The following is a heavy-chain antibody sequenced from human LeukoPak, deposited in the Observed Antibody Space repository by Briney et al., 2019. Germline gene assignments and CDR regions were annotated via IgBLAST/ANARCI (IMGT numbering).Heavy chain of an antibody. CDR1: GGSISSYY. J-gene: IGHJ6*03. CDR3: ARGGSGWYRVYYYCMDV. CDR2: IYYSGST. V-gene: IGHV4-59*01. Sequence: SETLSLTCTVSGGSISSYYWSWTRQPPGKGLEWIGYIYYSGSTNYNPSLKSRVTISVDTSKNQFSLKLSSVTAADTAVYYCARGGSGWYRVYYYCMDVWGKGTTVTVSS. D-gene: IGHD6-19*01.